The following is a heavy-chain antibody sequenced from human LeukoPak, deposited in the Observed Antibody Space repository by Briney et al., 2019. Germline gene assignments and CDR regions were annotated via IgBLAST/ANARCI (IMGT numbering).Heavy chain of an antibody. CDR3: ARDPNGDYIGAFDM. Sequence: PGGSLRLSCAASGFTFRSYWMHWVRQAPGKGLVWVSRINIDGSSGSYADSVEGRFTISRDNAKNTLYLQMNSLRAADTAVYYCARDPNGDYIGAFDMCGQGTKVTVSS. J-gene: IGHJ3*02. CDR1: GFTFRSYW. D-gene: IGHD4-17*01. CDR2: INIDGSSG. V-gene: IGHV3-74*01.